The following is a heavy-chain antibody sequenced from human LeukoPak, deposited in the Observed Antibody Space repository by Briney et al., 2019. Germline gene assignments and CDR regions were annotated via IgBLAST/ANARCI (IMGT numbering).Heavy chain of an antibody. V-gene: IGHV4-4*07. CDR2: IYASGST. J-gene: IGHJ3*02. CDR1: GGSINSYY. Sequence: SETLSLTCTVSGGSINSYYWSWIRQPAGKGLEWIGRIYASGSTNYNPSLKSRVTMSVDTSKNQFSLKLSSVTAADTAVYYCAREPRDSSGYLDAFDIWGQGTMVTVSS. D-gene: IGHD3-22*01. CDR3: AREPRDSSGYLDAFDI.